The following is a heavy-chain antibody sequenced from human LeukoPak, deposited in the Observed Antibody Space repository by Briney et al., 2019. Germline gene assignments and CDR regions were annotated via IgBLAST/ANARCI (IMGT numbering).Heavy chain of an antibody. CDR1: GFTFTKYW. J-gene: IGHJ4*02. CDR3: ARVSSWYGYYFDY. Sequence: PGGSLRLSCAASGFTFTKYWMTWVRQDPGKGLEWVANINQDGSERFYVNSVKGRFTISRDNAKNSLYLQMNSLRAEDTAVYYCARVSSWYGYYFDYWAREPWSPSPQ. D-gene: IGHD6-13*01. V-gene: IGHV3-7*03. CDR2: INQDGSER.